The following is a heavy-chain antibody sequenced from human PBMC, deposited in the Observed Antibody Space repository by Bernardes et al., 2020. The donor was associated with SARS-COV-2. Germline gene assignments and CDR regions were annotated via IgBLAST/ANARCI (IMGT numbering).Heavy chain of an antibody. CDR3: ARGYGGNYYYGMDV. J-gene: IGHJ6*02. CDR2: IYSGGNT. Sequence: GGSLRLSCAASGFTVSSNYMSWVRQAPGKGLEWVSVIYSGGNTYYADSVKDRFIISRDNYKNTLYLQMNSLRAEDTAVYYCARGYGGNYYYGMDVWGQGTTVTVSS. D-gene: IGHD4-17*01. V-gene: IGHV3-66*01. CDR1: GFTVSSNY.